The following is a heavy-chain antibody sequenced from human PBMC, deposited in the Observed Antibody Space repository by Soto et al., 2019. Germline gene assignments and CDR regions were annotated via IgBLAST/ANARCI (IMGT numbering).Heavy chain of an antibody. CDR3: AVIYFWSGPPNLFAP. D-gene: IGHD3-3*01. Sequence: GGSLRLSCAASGFTFSSYSMNWVRQAPGKGLEWVSSISSSSSYIYYADSVKGRFTISRDNAKNSLYLQMSSLRAEDTAVYYCAVIYFWSGPPNLFAPWGQGTLVTVS. CDR1: GFTFSSYS. CDR2: ISSSSSYI. V-gene: IGHV3-21*01. J-gene: IGHJ5*02.